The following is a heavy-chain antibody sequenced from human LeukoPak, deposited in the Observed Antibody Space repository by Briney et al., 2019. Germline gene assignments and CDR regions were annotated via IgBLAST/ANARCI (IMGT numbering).Heavy chain of an antibody. Sequence: ASVKVSCKASGYTFTSYGITWVRQAPGQGLEWMGWLSAYNGNTNYAQKFQGRVTMTTDTSTSTAYMELRSLRSDDTAVYYCARVRLSPLYYFDSSGYYFDYWGQGTLVTVSS. J-gene: IGHJ4*02. D-gene: IGHD3-22*01. CDR3: ARVRLSPLYYFDSSGYYFDY. CDR1: GYTFTSYG. V-gene: IGHV1-18*01. CDR2: LSAYNGNT.